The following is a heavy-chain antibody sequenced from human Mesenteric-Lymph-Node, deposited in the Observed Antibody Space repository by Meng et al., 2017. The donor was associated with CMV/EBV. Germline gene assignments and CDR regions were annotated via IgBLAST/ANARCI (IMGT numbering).Heavy chain of an antibody. CDR2: ISGSGDST. CDR1: GFTFSGHV. CDR3: AREQDDYYYYGMDV. D-gene: IGHD2-15*01. V-gene: IGHV3-23*01. Sequence: GESLKISCAASGFTFSGHVMSWVRQAPGKGLEWVSGISGSGDSTYYADSVKGRFTISRDNSKNMVYLQMNSLRAEDTAVYYCAREQDDYYYYGMDVWGQGTTVTVSS. J-gene: IGHJ6*02.